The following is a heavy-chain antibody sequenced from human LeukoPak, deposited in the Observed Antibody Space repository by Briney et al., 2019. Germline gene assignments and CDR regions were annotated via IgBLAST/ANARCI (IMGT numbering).Heavy chain of an antibody. CDR2: IIPILGIA. CDR3: ARGKQQLVPYYYHYYGMDV. CDR1: GGTFSSYA. D-gene: IGHD6-13*01. V-gene: IGHV1-69*04. Sequence: SVKVSCKASGGTFSSYAISWVRQAPGQWLEWMGRIIPILGIANYAQKFQGRVTITADKSTSTAYMELSSLRSEDTAVYYCARGKQQLVPYYYHYYGMDVWGQGTTVTVSS. J-gene: IGHJ6*02.